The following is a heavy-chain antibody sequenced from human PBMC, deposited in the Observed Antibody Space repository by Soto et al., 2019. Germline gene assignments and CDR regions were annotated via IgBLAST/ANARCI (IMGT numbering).Heavy chain of an antibody. V-gene: IGHV4-39*01. J-gene: IGHJ4*02. D-gene: IGHD6-19*01. CDR3: ARLFSGWYVDFDY. Sequence: SETLSLTCTVSGGSISSSSYYWGWIRQPPGKGLEWIGSIYYSGSTYYNPSLKSRVTISVDTSKNQFSLKLSSVTAADTAVYYCARLFSGWYVDFDYWGQGTLVTVSS. CDR2: IYYSGST. CDR1: GGSISSSSYY.